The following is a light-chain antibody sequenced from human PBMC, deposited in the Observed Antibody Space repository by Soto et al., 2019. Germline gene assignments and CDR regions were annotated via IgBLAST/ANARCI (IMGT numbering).Light chain of an antibody. J-gene: IGKJ1*01. V-gene: IGKV3D-11*03. Sequence: EIVLTQAPATLSSFPGDRVTLPCRASQAVNTRLAWYQHKPGQAPRLLIYLASNRAAGVPARFSGSGSGTDLTLTISDVEPEDFAVYYCHQLQSCPRKFGKGTKVDI. CDR3: HQLQSCPRK. CDR2: LAS. CDR1: QAVNTR.